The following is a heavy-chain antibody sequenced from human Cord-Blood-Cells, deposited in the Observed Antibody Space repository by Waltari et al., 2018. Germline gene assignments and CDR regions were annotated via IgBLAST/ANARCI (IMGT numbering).Heavy chain of an antibody. J-gene: IGHJ4*02. CDR1: GGTFTRHT. CDR2: IIPILGIA. CDR3: ARSEVQAPPGY. V-gene: IGHV1-69*02. Sequence: QVQLVQSGAEVKKPGSSVKVSCKAYGGTFTRHTMSWVRQAPGQGLEWMGRIIPILGIANYAQKFQGRVTITADKSTSTAYMELSSLRSEDTAVYYCARSEVQAPPGYWGQGTLVTASS. D-gene: IGHD3-10*01.